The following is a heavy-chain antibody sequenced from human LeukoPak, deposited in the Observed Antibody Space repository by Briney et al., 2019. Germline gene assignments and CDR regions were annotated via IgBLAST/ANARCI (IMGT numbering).Heavy chain of an antibody. J-gene: IGHJ4*02. CDR2: ISSSNSTI. D-gene: IGHD3-3*01. CDR3: ARGITIFDY. CDR1: GFTFSSYE. Sequence: GGSLRLSCAASGFTFSSYEMNWVRQAPGKGLEWVSYISSSNSTIYYADSVKGRFTISRDNAKNSLYLQMNSLRAEDTAVYYCARGITIFDYWGQGTLVTVSS. V-gene: IGHV3-48*01.